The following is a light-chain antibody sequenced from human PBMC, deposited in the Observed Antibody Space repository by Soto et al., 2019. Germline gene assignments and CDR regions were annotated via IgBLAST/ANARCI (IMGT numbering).Light chain of an antibody. CDR3: QHRHRT. CDR1: QSISSY. V-gene: IGKV1-39*01. Sequence: DFPMPHSLSSITSSVGVRVAITCRASQSISSYLNWYQQKPGKAPKLLIYAASSLQSGVPSRFSGSGSGTDFTLTISSLQPVDFSTYYCQHRHRTFGQGGKLEIK. J-gene: IGKJ1*01. CDR2: AAS.